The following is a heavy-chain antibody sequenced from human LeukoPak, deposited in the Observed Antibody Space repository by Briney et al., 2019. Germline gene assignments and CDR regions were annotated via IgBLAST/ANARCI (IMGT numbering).Heavy chain of an antibody. CDR3: ARDTSGAYLL. CDR1: GFTFSSYG. J-gene: IGHJ4*01. Sequence: GRSLRLSCAASGFTFSSYGMHWVRQAPGKGLEWVAVIWYDGSNKYYADSVKGRFTISRDNSKNTLYLQMNSLRAEDTAVYYCARDTSGAYLLWGQEPWSPSPQ. CDR2: IWYDGSNK. D-gene: IGHD3-10*01. V-gene: IGHV3-33*01.